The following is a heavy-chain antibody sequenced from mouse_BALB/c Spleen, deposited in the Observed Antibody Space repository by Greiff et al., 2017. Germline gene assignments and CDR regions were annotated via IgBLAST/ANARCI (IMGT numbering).Heavy chain of an antibody. CDR3: ASTTVVPNYYAMDY. CDR1: GFSLTSYG. D-gene: IGHD1-1*01. J-gene: IGHJ4*01. Sequence: VKVVESGPGLVAPSQSLSITCTVSGFSLTSYGVHWVRQPPGKGLEWLGVIWAGGSTNYNSALMSRLSISKDNSKSQVFLKMNSLQTDDTAMYYCASTTVVPNYYAMDYWGQGTSVTVSS. CDR2: IWAGGST. V-gene: IGHV2-9*02.